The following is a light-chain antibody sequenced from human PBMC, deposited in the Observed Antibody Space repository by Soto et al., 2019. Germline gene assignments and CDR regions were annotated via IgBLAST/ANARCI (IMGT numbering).Light chain of an antibody. CDR3: YQYCSTPLT. J-gene: IGKJ4*01. V-gene: IGKV4-1*01. Sequence: IVMTQTTYPLAVSLRERATINCKSNQSVLYSPNNKNHLAWYQQKPGQPPTLVIYWASTRESGVPDRFSGSGSGTDFTLTISSLQAEDVAVYYCYQYCSTPLTFGGWTKVDIK. CDR2: WAS. CDR1: QSVLYSPNNKNH.